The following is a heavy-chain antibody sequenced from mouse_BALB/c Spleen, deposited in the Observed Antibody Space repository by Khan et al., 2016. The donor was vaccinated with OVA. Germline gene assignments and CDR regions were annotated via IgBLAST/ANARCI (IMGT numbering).Heavy chain of an antibody. V-gene: IGHV1S136*01. J-gene: IGHJ2*01. D-gene: IGHD2-14*01. CDR2: IYPFNDDT. CDR1: GYTFTSYV. Sequence: VQLQQSGPELVKPGASVKMSCEASGYTFTSYVIHWVKQKPGQGLEWIGYIYPFNDDTKYNEKFKGKATLTSDTSSSTAYMELRSLTSEDSAVYYWAKNYRYDVYFDYRGQGTTLTVSS. CDR3: AKNYRYDVYFDY.